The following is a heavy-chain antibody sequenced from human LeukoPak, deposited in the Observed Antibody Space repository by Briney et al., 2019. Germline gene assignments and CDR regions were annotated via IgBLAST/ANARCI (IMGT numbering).Heavy chain of an antibody. CDR2: IYSGGST. J-gene: IGHJ4*02. Sequence: GGSLRLSCAASGFTVSSNYMSWVRQAPGKGLEWVSVIYSGGSTYYADSVKGRFTISRDNSKNTLYLQMNSLRAEDTAVYYCARVGAIMITFGGHYYFDYWGQGTLVTVSS. V-gene: IGHV3-53*01. CDR3: ARVGAIMITFGGHYYFDY. CDR1: GFTVSSNY. D-gene: IGHD3-16*01.